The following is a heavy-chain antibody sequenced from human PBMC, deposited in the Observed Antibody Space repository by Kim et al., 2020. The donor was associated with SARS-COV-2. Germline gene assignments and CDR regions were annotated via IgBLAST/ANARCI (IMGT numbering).Heavy chain of an antibody. CDR1: GYTFTSHA. Sequence: ASVKVSCKASGYTFTSHAMNWVRQAPGQGLEWMGWINTNTGNPTYAQDFTGRFVFSLDTSVSAAYLQISSLKAEDTAVYYCARGLYSGTWNYCMDVWGQGTAVTVSS. V-gene: IGHV7-4-1*02. CDR3: ARGLYSGTWNYCMDV. D-gene: IGHD6-13*01. J-gene: IGHJ6*02. CDR2: INTNTGNP.